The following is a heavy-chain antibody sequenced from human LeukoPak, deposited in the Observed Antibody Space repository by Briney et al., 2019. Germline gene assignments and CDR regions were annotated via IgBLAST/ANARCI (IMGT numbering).Heavy chain of an antibody. Sequence: SETLSLTXAVYGGSFSGYYWSWIRQPPGKGLEWIGEINHSGSTNYNPSLKSRVTMSVDTSKNRFSLKLSSVTAADTAVYYCARTFWSGYYPALNFGYWGQGTLVTVSS. CDR3: ARTFWSGYYPALNFGY. CDR1: GGSFSGYY. V-gene: IGHV4-34*01. D-gene: IGHD3-3*01. J-gene: IGHJ4*02. CDR2: INHSGST.